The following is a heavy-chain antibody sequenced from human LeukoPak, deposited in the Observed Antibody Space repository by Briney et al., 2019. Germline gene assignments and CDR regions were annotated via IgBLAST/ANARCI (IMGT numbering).Heavy chain of an antibody. CDR2: ISGSGGST. CDR3: AKDQGKTVTTYFDY. CDR1: GFPFTSYA. D-gene: IGHD4-17*01. V-gene: IGHV3-23*01. J-gene: IGHJ4*02. Sequence: PGGSLRLSCAASGFPFTSYAMSWVRQAPGKGLEWVSTISGSGGSTYYADSVKGRFTISRDNSKNTLYLQMNSLRAEDTAVYYCAKDQGKTVTTYFDYWGQGTLVTVSS.